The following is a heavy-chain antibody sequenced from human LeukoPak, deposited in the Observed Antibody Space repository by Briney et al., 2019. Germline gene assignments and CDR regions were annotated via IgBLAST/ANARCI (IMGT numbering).Heavy chain of an antibody. Sequence: PGGSLRLSCAASGFTFSSYGMHWVRQAPGKGLEWVAVIWYDGSDKYYAGSVKGRFTISRDNAKNSLFLQMNSLRAEDTAVYYCARGHYGMDVWGQATTVTVSS. J-gene: IGHJ6*02. V-gene: IGHV3-33*01. CDR2: IWYDGSDK. CDR3: ARGHYGMDV. CDR1: GFTFSSYG.